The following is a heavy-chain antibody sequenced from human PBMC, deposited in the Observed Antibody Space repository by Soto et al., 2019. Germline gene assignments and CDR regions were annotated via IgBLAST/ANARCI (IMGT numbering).Heavy chain of an antibody. CDR3: ARGRYCSSTCCYAGRVY. V-gene: IGHV3-30-3*01. CDR1: GFTFSSYA. CDR2: ISYDGSNK. J-gene: IGHJ4*02. Sequence: QVQLVESGGGVVQPGRSLRLSCAASGFTFSSYAMHWVRQAPGKGLEWVAVISYDGSNKYYADSVKGRFTISRYNSKNTLYLQMNSLRAEDTAVYYCARGRYCSSTCCYAGRVYWGQGTLVTVSS. D-gene: IGHD2-2*01.